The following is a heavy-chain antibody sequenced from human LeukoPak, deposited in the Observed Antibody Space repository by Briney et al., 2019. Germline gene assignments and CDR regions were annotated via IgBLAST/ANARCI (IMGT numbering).Heavy chain of an antibody. J-gene: IGHJ4*02. CDR1: GHSIRSGYY. V-gene: IGHV4-38-2*02. CDR2: IYQSGST. CDR3: ARGGSGWPFDY. Sequence: SETLSLTCTVSGHSIRSGYYWGWIRQSPGKGLEWIGNIYQSGSTSYNPSLTSRVTISVDSSKNELSLSLNSVTAADTAVYYCARGGSGWPFDYWGQGTLVTVSP. D-gene: IGHD6-19*01.